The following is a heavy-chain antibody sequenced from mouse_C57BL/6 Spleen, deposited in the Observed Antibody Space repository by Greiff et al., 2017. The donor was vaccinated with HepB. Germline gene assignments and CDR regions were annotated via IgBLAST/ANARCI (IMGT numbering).Heavy chain of an antibody. V-gene: IGHV1-69*01. J-gene: IGHJ4*01. Sequence: QVQLQQPGAELVMPGASVKLSCKASGYTFTSYWMHWVKQRPGQGLEWIGEIDPSDSYTNYNQKFKGKSTLTVDKSSSTAHMQLSSLTSEDSAVYYCARAAYAMDYWGQGTSVTVSS. CDR2: IDPSDSYT. CDR3: ARAAYAMDY. CDR1: GYTFTSYW.